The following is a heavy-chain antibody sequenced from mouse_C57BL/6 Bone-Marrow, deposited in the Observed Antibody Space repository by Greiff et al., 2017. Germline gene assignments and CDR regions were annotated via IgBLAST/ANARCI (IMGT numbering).Heavy chain of an antibody. CDR3: SSHAYGSRDAMDY. CDR1: GFSFTSYG. V-gene: IGHV2-6*03. Sequence: VQVVESGPGLVAPSQSLSITCTVSGFSFTSYGVHWVSQPPGKGLEWLVVIWSDGSTTYNSALKSRPGISTYNAKSKIFLKMNSPQTDDTARYYCSSHAYGSRDAMDYWGQGTSVTVSS. J-gene: IGHJ4*01. D-gene: IGHD1-1*01. CDR2: IWSDGST.